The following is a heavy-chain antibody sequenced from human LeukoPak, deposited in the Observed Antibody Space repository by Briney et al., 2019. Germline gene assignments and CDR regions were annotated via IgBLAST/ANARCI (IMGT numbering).Heavy chain of an antibody. J-gene: IGHJ5*02. V-gene: IGHV3-30*02. CDR1: GFTFSSYG. D-gene: IGHD2-2*01. Sequence: GGSLRLSCAASGFTFSSYGMHWVRQAPGKGLEWVAFIRYDGSNKYYADSEKGRFTISRDNSKNTLYLQMNSLRAEDTAVYYCAKDLVPAAIFVSSWFDPWGQGTLVTVSS. CDR2: IRYDGSNK. CDR3: AKDLVPAAIFVSSWFDP.